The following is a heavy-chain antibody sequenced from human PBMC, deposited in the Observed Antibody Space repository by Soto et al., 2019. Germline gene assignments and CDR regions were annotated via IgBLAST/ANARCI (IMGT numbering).Heavy chain of an antibody. CDR3: ASPSPDILTGYYRDYYGMDV. CDR2: IDPSDSYT. V-gene: IGHV5-10-1*01. Sequence: GESLKISCKGSGYSFTSYWISWVRQMPGKGLEWMGRIDPSDSYTNYSPSFQGHVTISADKSISTAYLQWSSLKASDTAMYYFASPSPDILTGYYRDYYGMDVWGQGTTVTVSS. J-gene: IGHJ6*02. D-gene: IGHD3-9*01. CDR1: GYSFTSYW.